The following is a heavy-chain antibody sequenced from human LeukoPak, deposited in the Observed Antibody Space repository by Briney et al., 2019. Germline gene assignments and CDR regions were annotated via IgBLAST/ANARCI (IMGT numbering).Heavy chain of an antibody. D-gene: IGHD3-22*01. Sequence: GGSLRLSCVASGFSFGFNTYGMQWVRQTPGKGLEWVAVIWYDGGIKYYGDAVKGRVTVSRDNSKNTLYLQMDSLRGEDTAVYYCARARNNYDSSGYSALDYWGQGTLVTVSS. CDR1: GFSFGFNTYG. CDR3: ARARNNYDSSGYSALDY. CDR2: IWYDGGIK. V-gene: IGHV3-33*01. J-gene: IGHJ4*02.